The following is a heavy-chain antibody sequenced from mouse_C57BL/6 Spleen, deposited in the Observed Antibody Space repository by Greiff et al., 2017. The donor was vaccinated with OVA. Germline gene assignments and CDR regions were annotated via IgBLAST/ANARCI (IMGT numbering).Heavy chain of an antibody. CDR1: GYTFTDYN. J-gene: IGHJ4*01. CDR2: INPNNGGT. CDR3: ARHYDYDAYAMDY. D-gene: IGHD2-4*01. V-gene: IGHV1-22*01. Sequence: SGPELVKPGASVKMSCKASGYTFTDYNMHWVKQSHGKSLEWIGYINPNNGGTSYNQKFKGKATLTVNKSSSTAYMELRSLTSEDSAVYYCARHYDYDAYAMDYWGQGTSVTVSS.